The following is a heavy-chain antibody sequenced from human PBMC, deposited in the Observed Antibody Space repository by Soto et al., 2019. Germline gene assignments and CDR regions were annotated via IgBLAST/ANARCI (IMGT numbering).Heavy chain of an antibody. V-gene: IGHV3-33*01. CDR2: IWYDGSNK. Sequence: RLSCAASGFTFSSYGMHWVRQAPGKGLEWVAVIWYDGSNKYYADSVKGRSTISRDNSKNTLYLQMNSLRAEDTAVYYCARGGYDFWSGYYTPYYFDYWGQGTLVTVSS. D-gene: IGHD3-3*01. CDR3: ARGGYDFWSGYYTPYYFDY. J-gene: IGHJ4*02. CDR1: GFTFSSYG.